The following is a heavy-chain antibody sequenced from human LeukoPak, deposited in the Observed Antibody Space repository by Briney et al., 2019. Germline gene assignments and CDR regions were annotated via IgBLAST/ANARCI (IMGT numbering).Heavy chain of an antibody. CDR3: AKYTAMALFDY. Sequence: GGSLRLSCAASGFTFSSYAMHWVRQAPSKGLEWVAVISYDGSNKYYADSVKGRFTISGDNTKNTLYLQMNSLRAEDTAVYYCAKYTAMALFDYWGQGTLVTVSS. CDR2: ISYDGSNK. J-gene: IGHJ4*02. D-gene: IGHD5-18*01. V-gene: IGHV3-30-3*02. CDR1: GFTFSSYA.